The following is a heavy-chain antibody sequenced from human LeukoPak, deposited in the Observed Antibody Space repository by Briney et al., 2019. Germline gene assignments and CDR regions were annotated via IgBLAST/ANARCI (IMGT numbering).Heavy chain of an antibody. Sequence: SVKVSCKASGYTFTDYYMHWVRQAPGQGLEWMGWINPNSGGTNYAQRFQGRVTMTRDTSISTAYMELSRLRSDDTAVYYCARDYYDSSGFRWFDPWGQGTLVTVSS. V-gene: IGHV1-2*02. J-gene: IGHJ5*02. D-gene: IGHD3-22*01. CDR3: ARDYYDSSGFRWFDP. CDR2: INPNSGGT. CDR1: GYTFTDYY.